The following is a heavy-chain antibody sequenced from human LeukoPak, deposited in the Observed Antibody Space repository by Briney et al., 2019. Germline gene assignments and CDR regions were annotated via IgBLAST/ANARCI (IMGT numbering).Heavy chain of an antibody. CDR2: IYYSGST. D-gene: IGHD1-1*01. J-gene: IGHJ3*02. Sequence: PSETLSLTCTVSGGSISSGGYYWSWLRQHPGTGLEWIGYIYYSGSTYYNPSLKSRVTISVDTSKNQFSLKLSSVTAADTAVYYCARDRSGTQGAFDIWGQGTMVTVSS. V-gene: IGHV4-31*03. CDR1: GGSISSGGYY. CDR3: ARDRSGTQGAFDI.